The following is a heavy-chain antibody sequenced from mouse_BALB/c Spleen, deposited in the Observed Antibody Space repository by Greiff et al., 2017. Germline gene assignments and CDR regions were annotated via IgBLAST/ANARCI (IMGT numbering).Heavy chain of an antibody. CDR3: TYYYGSSYDY. CDR1: GYSFTSYW. V-gene: IGHV1-5*01. J-gene: IGHJ2*01. D-gene: IGHD1-1*01. CDR2: IYPGNSDT. Sequence: EVQLQQSGTVLARPGASVKMSCKASGYSFTSYWMHWVKQRPGQGLEWIGAIYPGNSDTSYNQKFKGKAKLTAVTSASTAYMELSSLTNEDSAVYYCTYYYGSSYDYWGQGTTHAVSS.